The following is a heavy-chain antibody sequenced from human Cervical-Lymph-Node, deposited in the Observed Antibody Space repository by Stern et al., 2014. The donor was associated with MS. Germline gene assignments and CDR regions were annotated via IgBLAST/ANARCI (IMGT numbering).Heavy chain of an antibody. CDR3: AKGGSIYYYGLDV. V-gene: IGHV3-23*04. CDR2: ISGSGGST. CDR1: GFSFGNYA. D-gene: IGHD3-3*01. J-gene: IGHJ6*02. Sequence: EVQLVESGGGLVPPGGSLRLSCAASGFSFGNYAMTWVRQAPGKGLECVSSISGSGGSTHYAESVKGRVTISRDNSKNTLYLQMNGLRAEDTAMYYCAKGGSIYYYGLDVWGQGTTVTVSS.